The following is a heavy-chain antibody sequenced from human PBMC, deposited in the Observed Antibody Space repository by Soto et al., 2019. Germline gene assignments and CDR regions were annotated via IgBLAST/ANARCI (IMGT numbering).Heavy chain of an antibody. CDR2: INPDAGAT. CDR1: AYSFTTYH. V-gene: IGHV1-46*01. J-gene: IGHJ5*02. CDR3: ARGDIVLVPASEGNWFDP. Sequence: QVQLVQSGAEVKKPGASVTLSCKASAYSFTTYHIHWVRQAPGQGLEWMGLINPDAGATNYAQRFQGRLRLTRDTSTSTVSMELRSLRFDDTAVYFCARGDIVLVPASEGNWFDPWGQGTLVTVSS. D-gene: IGHD2-2*01.